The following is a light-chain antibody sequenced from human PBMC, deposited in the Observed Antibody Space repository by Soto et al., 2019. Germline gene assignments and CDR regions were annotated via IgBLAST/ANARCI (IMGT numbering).Light chain of an antibody. CDR3: QQRSNWPEWT. J-gene: IGKJ1*01. Sequence: EIVLTQSPATLSLSPGKRATLSCRASQSVSSYLVWYQQKPGQAPRLLIYDASNRATGIPARFSGSGSGTDFTLTISSLEPEDFAVYYCQQRSNWPEWTFGQGTKVEIK. CDR2: DAS. CDR1: QSVSSY. V-gene: IGKV3-11*01.